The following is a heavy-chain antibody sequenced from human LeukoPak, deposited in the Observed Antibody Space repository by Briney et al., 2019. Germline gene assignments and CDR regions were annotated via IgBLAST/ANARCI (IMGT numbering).Heavy chain of an antibody. J-gene: IGHJ3*02. CDR1: GYTFTSYA. CDR3: ASDDPLTMTPSGAFDI. V-gene: IGHV1-3*01. D-gene: IGHD3-22*01. CDR2: INAGNGNT. Sequence: ASVKVSCKASGYTFTSYAMHWVRQAPGQRLEWMGWINAGNGNTKYSQKFQGRVTITRDTSASTAYMELSSLRSEDTAVYYCASDDPLTMTPSGAFDIWGQGTMVTVSS.